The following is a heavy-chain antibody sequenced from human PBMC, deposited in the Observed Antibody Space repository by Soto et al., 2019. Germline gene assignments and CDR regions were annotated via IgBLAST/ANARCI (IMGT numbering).Heavy chain of an antibody. J-gene: IGHJ4*02. V-gene: IGHV3-23*01. CDR3: AREIVVARGASYFDY. Sequence: LRLSCAASGLTFSSYAMSWVRQAPGKGLEWVSAISGSGGSTYYADSVKGRFTISRDNAKNSLYLQMNSLRAEDTAVYYCAREIVVARGASYFDYWGPGTLVTVSS. CDR2: ISGSGGST. D-gene: IGHD2-2*01. CDR1: GLTFSSYA.